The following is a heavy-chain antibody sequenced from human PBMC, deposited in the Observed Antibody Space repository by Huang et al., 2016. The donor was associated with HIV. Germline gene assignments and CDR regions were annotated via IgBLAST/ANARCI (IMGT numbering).Heavy chain of an antibody. CDR1: GGSFNNYA. Sequence: QVQLEQSGAEVKRPGSSLKVSCRASGGSFNNYAIHWVRQAAGQGLEWMGAIVPILGTPHYAQRFQDRVTITADGSPNTAYMELSGLKAEDTAVYYCAGRNTPLLRYRLKLDYFDLWGRGALVTVSS. J-gene: IGHJ2*01. V-gene: IGHV1-69*13. CDR2: IVPILGTP. D-gene: IGHD3-9*01. CDR3: AGRNTPLLRYRLKLDYFDL.